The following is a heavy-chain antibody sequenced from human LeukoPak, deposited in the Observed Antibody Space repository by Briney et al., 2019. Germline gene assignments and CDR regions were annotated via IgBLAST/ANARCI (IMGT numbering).Heavy chain of an antibody. CDR3: ARRDYYDSSGYPIDY. CDR2: ISAKKGNT. J-gene: IGHJ4*02. CDR1: GYTFTSYG. D-gene: IGHD3-22*01. Sequence: ASVKVSCKASGYTFTSYGISWVRQAPGQGLEWMGWISAKKGNTDYAQKLQGRVTMTTDTSTSTAYMELRSLRSDDTAVYYCARRDYYDSSGYPIDYWGQGTLVTVSS. V-gene: IGHV1-18*01.